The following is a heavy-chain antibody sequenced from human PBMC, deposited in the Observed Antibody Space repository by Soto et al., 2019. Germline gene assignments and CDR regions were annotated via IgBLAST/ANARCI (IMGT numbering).Heavy chain of an antibody. D-gene: IGHD6-19*01. CDR2: IYYTGST. Sequence: QVQLQESGPGLVKPSQTLSLTCTVSGGSISSGGYYWSWIRQHPGKGLEWIGYIYYTGSTYYNPFPKSRVTISVDTSKTQFSMKLSSVPAADTAVYYCARGVAATQYYSYYYMDVWGKGTTVTVSS. J-gene: IGHJ6*03. CDR3: ARGVAATQYYSYYYMDV. CDR1: GGSISSGGYY. V-gene: IGHV4-31*03.